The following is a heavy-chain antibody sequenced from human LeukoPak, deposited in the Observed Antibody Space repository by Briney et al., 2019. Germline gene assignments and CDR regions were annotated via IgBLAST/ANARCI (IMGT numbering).Heavy chain of an antibody. Sequence: SVKVSCKAPGGTFSSYAISWVRQAPGQGLEWMGGIIPIFGTANYAQKFQGRVTITTDESTSTAYMELSSLRSEDTAVYYCAAVKDPYYDFWSGTYYYMDVWGKGTTVTVSS. D-gene: IGHD3-3*01. CDR2: IIPIFGTA. CDR1: GGTFSSYA. V-gene: IGHV1-69*05. J-gene: IGHJ6*03. CDR3: AAVKDPYYDFWSGTYYYMDV.